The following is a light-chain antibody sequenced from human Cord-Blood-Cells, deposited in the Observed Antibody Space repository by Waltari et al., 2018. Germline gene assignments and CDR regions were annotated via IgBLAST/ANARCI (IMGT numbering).Light chain of an antibody. CDR2: PDS. CDR1: KLGDKY. Sequence: SSELTQPPSVSVSPGQTASITCSGDKLGDKYACWYQQKPGQSPVLVIYPDSKRPSGIPERFSGSNSGNTATLTISGTQAMDEADYYCQAWDSSTAVFGGGTKLTVL. J-gene: IGLJ2*01. CDR3: QAWDSSTAV. V-gene: IGLV3-1*01.